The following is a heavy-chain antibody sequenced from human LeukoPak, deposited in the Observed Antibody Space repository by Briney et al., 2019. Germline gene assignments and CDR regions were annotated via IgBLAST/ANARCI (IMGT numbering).Heavy chain of an antibody. CDR1: GFTFSSYA. Sequence: GGSLRLSCAASGFTFSSYAMSWVRQAPGKGLEWVSAISVTGGTTYYADSVKGRFTISRDNSKNTLYLQMNSLRAEDTAVYYCAKFMFDYFDYWGQGTLVTVSS. D-gene: IGHD3-16*01. CDR2: ISVTGGTT. CDR3: AKFMFDYFDY. V-gene: IGHV3-23*01. J-gene: IGHJ4*02.